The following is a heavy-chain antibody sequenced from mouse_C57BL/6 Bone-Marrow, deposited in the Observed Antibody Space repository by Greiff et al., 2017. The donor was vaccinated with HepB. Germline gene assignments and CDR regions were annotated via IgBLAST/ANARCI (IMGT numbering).Heavy chain of an antibody. CDR3: ARKSLNGGFAY. D-gene: IGHD6-1*01. CDR2: IYPRSGNT. CDR1: GYTFTSYG. V-gene: IGHV1-81*01. Sequence: VQLQQSGAELARPGASVKLSCKASGYTFTSYGISWVKQRTGQGLEWIGEIYPRSGNTYYNETFKGKATLTADKSSSTAYMELRSLTSEDSAVYFCARKSLNGGFAYWGQGTLVTVSA. J-gene: IGHJ3*01.